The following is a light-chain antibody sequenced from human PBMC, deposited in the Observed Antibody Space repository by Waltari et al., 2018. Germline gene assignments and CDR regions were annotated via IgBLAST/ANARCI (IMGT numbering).Light chain of an antibody. CDR1: SGSVSTTYY. CDR2: STN. Sequence: QTVVTQEPSFSVSPVGTVTLTCGLRSGSVSTTYYPRWYQQTPGQAPRPLIYSTNTRSSGVPDRTSGSILGNKAALTITGAQADDESDYYCVLYMGGGILFGGGTKLTVL. CDR3: VLYMGGGIL. J-gene: IGLJ3*02. V-gene: IGLV8-61*01.